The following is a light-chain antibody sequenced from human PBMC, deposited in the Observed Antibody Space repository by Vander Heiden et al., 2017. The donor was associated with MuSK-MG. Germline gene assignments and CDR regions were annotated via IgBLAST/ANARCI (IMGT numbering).Light chain of an antibody. V-gene: IGKV3-20*01. CDR3: QQDCSSKT. Sequence: EIVLTQSPGTLSVSPGERATLSCRASQSGVSSYLDWYQQKPGQAPRLLIYGASNRADGIPDRFSGSDYETDFTLTSSRREPEDFAVYYGQQDCSSKTFGQGTKVEIK. J-gene: IGKJ1*01. CDR2: GAS. CDR1: QSGVSSY.